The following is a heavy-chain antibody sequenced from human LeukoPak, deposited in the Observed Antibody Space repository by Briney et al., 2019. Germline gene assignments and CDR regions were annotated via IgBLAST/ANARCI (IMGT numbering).Heavy chain of an antibody. CDR1: GFTFSSYA. D-gene: IGHD3-9*01. J-gene: IGHJ4*02. CDR2: ISYDGSNK. CDR3: ARGTDILTGPDY. Sequence: GRSLRLSCAASGFTFSSYAMHWVRQAPGKGLEWVAVISYDGSNKYYADSVKGRFTISRDNSKNTLYLQMNSLGAEDTAVYYCARGTDILTGPDYWGQGTLVTVSS. V-gene: IGHV3-30*04.